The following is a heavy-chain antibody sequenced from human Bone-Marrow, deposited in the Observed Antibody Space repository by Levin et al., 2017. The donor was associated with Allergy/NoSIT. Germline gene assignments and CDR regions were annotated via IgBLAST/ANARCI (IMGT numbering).Heavy chain of an antibody. J-gene: IGHJ4*02. Sequence: ASVKVSCKASGYTFTGYYMHWVRQAPGQGLEWMGRINPNSGGTNYAQKFQGRVTMTRDTSISTAYMELSRLRSDDTAVYYCARSLAEGKYYYDSSSDPGDYWGQGTLVTVSS. CDR2: INPNSGGT. CDR3: ARSLAEGKYYYDSSSDPGDY. D-gene: IGHD3-22*01. CDR1: GYTFTGYY. V-gene: IGHV1-2*06.